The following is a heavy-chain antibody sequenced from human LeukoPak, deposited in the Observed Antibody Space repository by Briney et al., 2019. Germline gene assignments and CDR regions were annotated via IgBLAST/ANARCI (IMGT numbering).Heavy chain of an antibody. CDR3: ARVGLVYWYDNWFDP. CDR1: GFTFSNYG. Sequence: GGSLRLSCAAFGFTFSNYGMSWVRQAPGKGLEWISYISSSSSLIYYADSVKGRFTISRDNAKNSLYLQMNSLRDEDTAVYYCARVGLVYWYDNWFDPWSQGTLVTVSS. V-gene: IGHV3-48*02. CDR2: ISSSSSLI. J-gene: IGHJ5*02. D-gene: IGHD2-8*02.